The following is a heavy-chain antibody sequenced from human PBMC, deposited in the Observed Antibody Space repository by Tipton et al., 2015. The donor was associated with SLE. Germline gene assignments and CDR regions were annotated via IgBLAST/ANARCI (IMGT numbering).Heavy chain of an antibody. Sequence: TLSLTCTVSDGSIDSSTYYWAWIRQPPGKGLEWIGSVSYSGRSYYNLSLKSRVTISVDTSKNQFSLKLFSVTATDTAVYYCARHTWRSVFGDWFDPWGQGILVTVSS. D-gene: IGHD3-3*01. J-gene: IGHJ5*02. V-gene: IGHV4-39*01. CDR2: VSYSGRS. CDR1: DGSIDSSTYY. CDR3: ARHTWRSVFGDWFDP.